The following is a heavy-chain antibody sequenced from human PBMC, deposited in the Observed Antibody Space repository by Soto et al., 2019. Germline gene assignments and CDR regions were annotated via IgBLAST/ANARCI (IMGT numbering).Heavy chain of an antibody. J-gene: IGHJ5*02. CDR2: INTYSGNT. CDR3: ARGVGSGTYYNQYNWFDP. CDR1: GYTFINYG. Sequence: QVQLVQSGAEVKKPGASVKVSCKASGYTFINYGISWVRQAPGQGLEWMGWINTYSGNTNHAQKLQGRVPMTTDTSTSTAYMELRSLRSDDTAVYYCARGVGSGTYYNQYNWFDPWGQGTLVTVSS. D-gene: IGHD3-10*01. V-gene: IGHV1-18*01.